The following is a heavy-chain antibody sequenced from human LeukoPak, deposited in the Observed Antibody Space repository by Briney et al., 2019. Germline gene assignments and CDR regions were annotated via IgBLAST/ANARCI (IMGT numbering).Heavy chain of an antibody. D-gene: IGHD3-10*01. V-gene: IGHV4-39*01. CDR3: ARNSSRDCGDANCFPGGWLAT. J-gene: IGHJ4*01. Sequence: PSETLSLTCTISGDTIRRPLDYWVWVRQAPGKRLEWLGSIYFSGSTHFNPSLKSRLDMSVDTPKNQFSLSLHSVTAEDTAVYFCARNSSRDCGDANCFPGGWLATWGHGMLVTVSS. CDR1: GDTIRRPLDY. CDR2: IYFSGST.